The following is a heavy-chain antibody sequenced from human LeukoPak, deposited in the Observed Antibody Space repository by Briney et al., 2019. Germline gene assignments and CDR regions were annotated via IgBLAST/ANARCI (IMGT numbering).Heavy chain of an antibody. D-gene: IGHD5/OR15-5a*01. V-gene: IGHV3-7*01. CDR3: ARLLHYERSVYRPVDC. Sequence: GGSLRLSCAASGFTFSSHLMSWVRQAPGKGLEWVANVKEDGSEENYVDSVKGRFTISRDNAVKSLYLQMNGLRAEDTAVYFCARLLHYERSVYRPVDCWGQGTLVAVSS. J-gene: IGHJ4*02. CDR1: GFTFSSHL. CDR2: VKEDGSEE.